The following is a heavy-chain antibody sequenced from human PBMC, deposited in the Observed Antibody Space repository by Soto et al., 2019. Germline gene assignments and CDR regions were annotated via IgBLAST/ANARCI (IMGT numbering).Heavy chain of an antibody. CDR1: GYDFNSHW. CDR3: ARQGSSEPNDY. V-gene: IGHV5-51*01. D-gene: IGHD6-19*01. J-gene: IGHJ4*02. Sequence: GESLKISCKGSGYDFNSHWIGWVRQMPGQGLEWMGIIYPGDSDTRYNPSFQGQVTISADKSISTAYLQWSSLKASDTAMYYCARQGSSEPNDYWGQGTLVTVSS. CDR2: IYPGDSDT.